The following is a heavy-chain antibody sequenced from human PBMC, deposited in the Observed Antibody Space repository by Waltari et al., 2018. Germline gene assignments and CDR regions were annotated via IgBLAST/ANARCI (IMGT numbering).Heavy chain of an antibody. Sequence: QVQLVQSGAEVKKPGASVKVSCKASGYAFTGYYMHWGRQAPGQGLEWMGWINPNSGGTNYAQEFQGRVTMTRDTSISTAYMELSRLRSDDTAVYYCARQGPGEAFDIWGQGTMVTVSS. D-gene: IGHD3-10*01. CDR1: GYAFTGYY. CDR2: INPNSGGT. V-gene: IGHV1-2*02. J-gene: IGHJ3*02. CDR3: ARQGPGEAFDI.